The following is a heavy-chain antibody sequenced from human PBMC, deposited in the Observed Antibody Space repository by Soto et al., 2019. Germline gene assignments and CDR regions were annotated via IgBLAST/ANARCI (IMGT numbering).Heavy chain of an antibody. D-gene: IGHD6-6*01. V-gene: IGHV3-33*01. J-gene: IGHJ4*02. CDR1: GFTFSSYG. CDR3: ARGGERPQYSSSSVPDY. CDR2: IWYDGSNK. Sequence: QVQLVESGGGVVQPGRSLRLSCAASGFTFSSYGMHWVRQAPGKGLEWVAVIWYDGSNKYYADSVKGRFTISRDNSKNTLYLQMNSLRAEDTAVYYCARGGERPQYSSSSVPDYWGQGTLVTVSS.